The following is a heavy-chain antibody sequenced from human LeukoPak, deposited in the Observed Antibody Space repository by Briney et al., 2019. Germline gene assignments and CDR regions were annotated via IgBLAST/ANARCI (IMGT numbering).Heavy chain of an antibody. J-gene: IGHJ4*02. CDR1: GFTFSSYS. CDR2: ISSSSSYI. V-gene: IGHV3-21*01. D-gene: IGHD6-19*01. CDR3: ARPAVAGTGAFDY. Sequence: KPGGSLRLSCAASGFTFSSYSMNWVRQAPGKGLEWVSSISSSSSYIYYADSVKGRFTISRDNARNSLYLQMNSLRAEDTAVYYCARPAVAGTGAFDYWGQGTLVTVSS.